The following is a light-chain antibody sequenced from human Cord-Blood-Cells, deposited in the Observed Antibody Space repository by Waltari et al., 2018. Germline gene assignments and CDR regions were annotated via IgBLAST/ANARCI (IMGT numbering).Light chain of an antibody. V-gene: IGLV2-11*01. Sequence: QSALTQPRSVSGSPGQSVTISCTGTSSDVGGYNYVSWYRQHPGKAPKLMIYDVSKRPSGVPDRFSCSKSGNPASLTISGLQAEDEADYYCCSYAGSYTYVFGTGTKVTVL. J-gene: IGLJ1*01. CDR3: CSYAGSYTYV. CDR1: SSDVGGYNY. CDR2: DVS.